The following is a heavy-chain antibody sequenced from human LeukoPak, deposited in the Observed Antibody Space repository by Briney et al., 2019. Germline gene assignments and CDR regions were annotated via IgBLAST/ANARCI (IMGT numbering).Heavy chain of an antibody. CDR1: GFTFSSYE. D-gene: IGHD4-23*01. V-gene: IGHV3-48*03. J-gene: IGHJ4*02. Sequence: GGSLRLSCAGSGFTFSSYEMNWVRQAPGKGLEWVSYISSSGRAIYYADSVKGRFTVSRDDAKNSLYLQMNSLRAEDTAVYYCARCPRWAHFDYWGQGTLVTVSS. CDR2: ISSSGRAI. CDR3: ARCPRWAHFDY.